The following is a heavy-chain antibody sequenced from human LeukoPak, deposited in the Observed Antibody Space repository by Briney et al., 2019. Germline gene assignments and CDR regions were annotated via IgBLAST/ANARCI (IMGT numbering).Heavy chain of an antibody. CDR1: GFTYSSYA. CDR3: AKDLAYSSSWYRLDY. Sequence: PRGSLRLSCAASGFTYSSYAMSWVRQAPGKGLEWVSAISGSGGSTYYADSVKGRFTISRDNSKNTLYLQMNSLRAEDTAVYYCAKDLAYSSSWYRLDYWGQGALVTVSS. V-gene: IGHV3-23*01. CDR2: ISGSGGST. J-gene: IGHJ4*02. D-gene: IGHD6-13*01.